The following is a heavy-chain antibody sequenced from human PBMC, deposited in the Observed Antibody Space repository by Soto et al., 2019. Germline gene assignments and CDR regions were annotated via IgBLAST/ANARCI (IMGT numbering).Heavy chain of an antibody. CDR3: ARDRGIVATIPNWFDP. Sequence: PGGSLKLSCAASGFTFSSYSVNWVRQAPGKGLEWVSSISSSNSYIYYAESVKGRFTIYRDNAKNSLYLQMNSLRAEDTAVYYFARDRGIVATIPNWFDPWGQGTLVTVSS. CDR2: ISSSNSYI. D-gene: IGHD5-12*01. V-gene: IGHV3-21*01. CDR1: GFTFSSYS. J-gene: IGHJ5*02.